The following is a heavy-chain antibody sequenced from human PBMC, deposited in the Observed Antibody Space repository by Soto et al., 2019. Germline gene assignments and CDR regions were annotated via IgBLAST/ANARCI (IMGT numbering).Heavy chain of an antibody. Sequence: SETLSLTCTVSGGSISSYYWSWIRQPPGKGLEWIGYIYYSGSTNYNPSLKSRVTISVDTSKNQFSLKLSSVTAADTAVYYCARDNRQLADAFDIWGQGTMVTVSS. CDR3: ARDNRQLADAFDI. V-gene: IGHV4-59*01. J-gene: IGHJ3*02. CDR2: IYYSGST. CDR1: GGSISSYY. D-gene: IGHD6-13*01.